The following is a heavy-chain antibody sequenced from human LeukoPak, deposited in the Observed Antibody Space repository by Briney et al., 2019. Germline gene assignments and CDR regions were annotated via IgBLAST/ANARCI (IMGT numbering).Heavy chain of an antibody. D-gene: IGHD5-12*01. V-gene: IGHV4-59*06. CDR3: AKDGGYRVFDP. CDR1: GGSISDNY. CDR2: IYFSGGT. J-gene: IGHJ5*02. Sequence: SETLSLTCTVSGGSISDNYWSWIRQPAGTGLGWIGYIYFSGGTYYNPSLKSRVTISVDASKTQFSLRLISVTAADTAVYYCAKDGGYRVFDPWGQGTLVTVSS.